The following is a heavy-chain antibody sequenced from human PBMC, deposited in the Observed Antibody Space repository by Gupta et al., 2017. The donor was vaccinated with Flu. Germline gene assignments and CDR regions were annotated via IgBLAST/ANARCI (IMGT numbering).Heavy chain of an antibody. CDR2: IYHTGST. D-gene: IGHD1-1*01. CDR1: GYY. CDR3: ATTTSALMTPFGFDI. V-gene: IGHV4-61*08. J-gene: IGHJ3*02. Sequence: GYYWSWIRQPPGKGLEWIGYIYHTGSTKYNPSLESRITISVDTSKNQFSLNLSSVTAADTAVYYCATTTSALMTPFGFDIWGQGTTVTVSS.